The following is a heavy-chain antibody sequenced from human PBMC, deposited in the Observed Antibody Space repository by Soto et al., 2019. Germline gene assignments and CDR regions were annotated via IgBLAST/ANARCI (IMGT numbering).Heavy chain of an antibody. D-gene: IGHD3-10*01. J-gene: IGHJ3*02. Sequence: VQLVETGGALIQPGGSLRLSCAASGFTVSNNFMSWVRQAPGKALEWVSVIYTDGSPYYTDSVRGRFTISRDDSQNTVFIQMHNLRVEDPAVYYGTRGIVRGVSAFDIWGQGTTVTVSS. V-gene: IGHV3-53*02. CDR1: GFTVSNNF. CDR3: TRGIVRGVSAFDI. CDR2: IYTDGSP.